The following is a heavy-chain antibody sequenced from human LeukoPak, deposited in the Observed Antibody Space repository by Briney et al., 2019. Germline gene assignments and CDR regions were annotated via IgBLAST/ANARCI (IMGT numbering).Heavy chain of an antibody. CDR3: ASTHDYYDSSGYSDY. CDR2: IYYSGST. J-gene: IGHJ4*02. CDR1: GCSISSSSYY. Sequence: SETLSLTCTVSGCSISSSSYYWVWIRQPPGKGLEWIGSIYYSGSTYYNPSLKSRVTISVDTSKNQFSLKLSSVTAADTAVYYCASTHDYYDSSGYSDYWGQGTLVTVS. V-gene: IGHV4-39*01. D-gene: IGHD3-22*01.